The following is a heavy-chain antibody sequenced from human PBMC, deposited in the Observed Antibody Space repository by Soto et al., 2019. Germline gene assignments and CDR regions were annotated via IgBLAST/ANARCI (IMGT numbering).Heavy chain of an antibody. J-gene: IGHJ6*02. D-gene: IGHD1-1*01. Sequence: XGSLILSCAASGFTFSSYGMHWVRQAPGKGLEWVAFISHDGSKKKFVDSVKGRFTISRDDSGNTLYLQMNSLRADDTAVYYCAKDWNDANYDYGTDVSGQGTTVTVSS. CDR3: AKDWNDANYDYGTDV. CDR1: GFTFSSYG. CDR2: ISHDGSKK. V-gene: IGHV3-30*18.